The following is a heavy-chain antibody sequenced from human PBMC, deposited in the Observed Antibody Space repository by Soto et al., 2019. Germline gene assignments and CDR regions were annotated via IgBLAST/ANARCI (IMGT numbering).Heavy chain of an antibody. CDR1: GFTFSSYW. J-gene: IGHJ4*03. CDR2: INNDGSGT. D-gene: IGHD3-10*01. CDR3: ATTSGY. Sequence: GGSLRLSCAASGFTFSSYWMHWVRQAPGKGLLWVSRINNDGSGTTYADSVNGRFTISRDNAKNTLYLQMNSLRVDDTAIYYCATTSGYWGHGTLVTVSS. V-gene: IGHV3-74*01.